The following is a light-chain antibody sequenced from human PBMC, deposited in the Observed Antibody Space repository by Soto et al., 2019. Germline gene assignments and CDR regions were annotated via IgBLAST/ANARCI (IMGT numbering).Light chain of an antibody. CDR1: QRVSSSY. V-gene: IGKV3-20*01. CDR2: GAS. CDR3: QQYGSAPRT. Sequence: EIVLTQSPGTLSLSPGERATLSCRASQRVSSSYLAWYQQKPGQAPRLLIYGASSRATGIPDRFSGSGSGTEFTLTISRLEPEDFAVYYCQQYGSAPRTFGQGTKLEIK. J-gene: IGKJ2*01.